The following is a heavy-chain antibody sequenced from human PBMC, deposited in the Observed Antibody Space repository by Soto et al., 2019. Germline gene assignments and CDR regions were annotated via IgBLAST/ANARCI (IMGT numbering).Heavy chain of an antibody. J-gene: IGHJ2*01. CDR2: IYYSGST. V-gene: IGHV4-61*06. D-gene: IGHD1-1*01. CDR3: DRDLHAFPTRRSSDL. Sequence: RSCIRQPQGKEMEWIGYIYYSGSTNYNPSLKSRVTISVDTSKNQFSLKLSSVTAAYTEGYYCDRDLHAFPTRRSSDL.